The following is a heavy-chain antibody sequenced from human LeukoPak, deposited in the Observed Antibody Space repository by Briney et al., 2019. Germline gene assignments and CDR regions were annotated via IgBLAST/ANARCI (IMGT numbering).Heavy chain of an antibody. CDR3: ARDLMGAYNWFDP. J-gene: IGHJ5*02. CDR1: GYTFTSYG. V-gene: IGHV1-18*01. Sequence: ASVKVSCKASGYTFTSYGISWVRQAPGQGLEWMGWISAYNGNTNYAQKLQGRVTMTRDMSTSTVYMELSSLRSEDTAVYYCARDLMGAYNWFDPWGQGTLVTVSS. CDR2: ISAYNGNT. D-gene: IGHD1-26*01.